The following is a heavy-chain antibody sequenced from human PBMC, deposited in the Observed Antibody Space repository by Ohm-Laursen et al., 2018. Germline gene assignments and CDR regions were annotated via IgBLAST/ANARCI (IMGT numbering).Heavy chain of an antibody. CDR1: GFTFSSYW. V-gene: IGHV3-72*01. J-gene: IGHJ4*02. CDR3: AKFNADYP. D-gene: IGHD4-17*01. CDR2: PRHKENNYST. Sequence: GSLRLSCTASGFTFSSYWMSWVRQAPGKGLEWVGRPRHKENNYSTVYAASVRGRFTISRDESKNEMYLQMKSLKTGDTAVYYCAKFNADYPWGQGTLVSVSS.